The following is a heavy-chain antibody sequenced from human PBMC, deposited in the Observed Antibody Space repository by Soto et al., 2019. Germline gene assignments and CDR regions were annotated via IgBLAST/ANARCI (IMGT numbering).Heavy chain of an antibody. CDR2: INAGNGNT. CDR3: AREGAVAAYFDF. V-gene: IGHV1-3*01. J-gene: IGHJ4*02. Sequence: ASVKVSCKASGYTFTSYAMHWVRQAPGQRLEWMGWINAGNGNTKYSQKFQGRVTITRDTSASTAYMELSSLRSEDTAVYYCAREGAVAAYFDFWGQGTLVTVSS. CDR1: GYTFTSYA. D-gene: IGHD6-19*01.